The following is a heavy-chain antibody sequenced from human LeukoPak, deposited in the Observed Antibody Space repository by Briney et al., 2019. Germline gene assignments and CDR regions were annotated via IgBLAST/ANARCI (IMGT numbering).Heavy chain of an antibody. D-gene: IGHD1-26*01. CDR2: INHSGST. V-gene: IGHV4-34*01. CDR3: ARGGGSYSHDY. J-gene: IGHJ4*02. CDR1: GGSFSGYY. Sequence: PSETLSLTCAVYGGSFSGYYWSWIRQPPGKGLEWIGEINHSGSTNYNPSLKSRVTISVDKSKNQFSLKLSSVTAADTAVYYCARGGGSYSHDYWGQGTLVTVSS.